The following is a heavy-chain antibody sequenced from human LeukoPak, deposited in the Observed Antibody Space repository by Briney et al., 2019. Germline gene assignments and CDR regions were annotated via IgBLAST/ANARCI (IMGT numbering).Heavy chain of an antibody. Sequence: GGSLRLSCAASGFTFSSYGMHWVRQAPGKGLEWVAFIRYDGSNKYYADSVKGRFTISRDNSKNTLYLQMNSLRAEDTAVYYCANAARRDYSNLFDYWGQGTLVTVSS. V-gene: IGHV3-30*02. CDR1: GFTFSSYG. D-gene: IGHD4-11*01. J-gene: IGHJ4*02. CDR2: IRYDGSNK. CDR3: ANAARRDYSNLFDY.